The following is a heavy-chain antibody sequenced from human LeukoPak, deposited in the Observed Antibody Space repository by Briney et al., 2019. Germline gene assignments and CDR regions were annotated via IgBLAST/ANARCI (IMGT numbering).Heavy chain of an antibody. CDR1: GFTFNSYS. CDR3: ARGSDDDAFDI. CDR2: ISSSSTYI. V-gene: IGHV3-21*01. D-gene: IGHD2-21*02. J-gene: IGHJ3*02. Sequence: GGSLRLSCAASGFTFNSYSMNWVRQAPGKGLEWVSPISSSSTYIYYADSVKGRFTISRDNAKNSLYLQMNSLRAEDTAVYYCARGSDDDAFDIWGQGTMVTVSS.